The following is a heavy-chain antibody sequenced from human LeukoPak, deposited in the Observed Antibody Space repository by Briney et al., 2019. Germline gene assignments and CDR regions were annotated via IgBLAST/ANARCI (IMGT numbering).Heavy chain of an antibody. Sequence: MPSETLSLTCAVYGGSFSGYYWSWIRQPPGKGLEWIGEINHSGSTNYNPSLKSRVTISVDTSKNQCSLKLSSVTAADTAVYYCARGSGYSYGYHYWGQGTLVTVSS. V-gene: IGHV4-34*01. CDR3: ARGSGYSYGYHY. J-gene: IGHJ4*02. D-gene: IGHD5-18*01. CDR1: GGSFSGYY. CDR2: INHSGST.